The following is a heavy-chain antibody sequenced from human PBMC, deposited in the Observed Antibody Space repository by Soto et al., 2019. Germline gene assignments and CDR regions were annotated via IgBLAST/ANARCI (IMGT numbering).Heavy chain of an antibody. CDR2: ISAFNGDT. Sequence: GASVKVSCKAIGYTSSSYGINWVRQAPGQGLEWMGWISAFNGDTKYAQKFQGRVAITKDPGTSTAHMELRSLRSDDAAVYFCATKDDHKDDQPYYYGMDIWGQGTTVTVSS. J-gene: IGHJ6*02. CDR1: GYTSSSYG. CDR3: ATKDDHKDDQPYYYGMDI. D-gene: IGHD3-16*01. V-gene: IGHV1-18*01.